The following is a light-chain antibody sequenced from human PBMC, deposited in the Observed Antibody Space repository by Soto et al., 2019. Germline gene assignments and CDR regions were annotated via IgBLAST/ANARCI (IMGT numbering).Light chain of an antibody. CDR1: SSDVGDYNY. V-gene: IGLV2-11*01. CDR3: SSYAGSSSKWV. Sequence: QSALTQPRSVSGSPGQSVTISCTGTSSDVGDYNYVSWYQQRPGKAPKLMIYDISKRPSGVPDRFSGSKSGNTASLTISGLQGEDEAEYYCSSYAGSSSKWVFGGGTKLTVL. CDR2: DIS. J-gene: IGLJ3*02.